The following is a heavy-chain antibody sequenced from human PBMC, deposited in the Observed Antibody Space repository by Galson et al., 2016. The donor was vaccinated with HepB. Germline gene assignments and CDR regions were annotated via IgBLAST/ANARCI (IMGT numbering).Heavy chain of an antibody. J-gene: IGHJ4*02. CDR2: ISSSSSYI. D-gene: IGHD1-26*01. CDR3: ARGDIVGAIFDY. V-gene: IGHV3-21*01. Sequence: SLRLSCAASGFTFSSYSMNWVRQAPGKGLEWVSSISSSSSYIYYAGSVKGRFTISRDNAKNSLYLQMNSPRAEDTAVYYCARGDIVGAIFDYWGQGTLVTVSS. CDR1: GFTFSSYS.